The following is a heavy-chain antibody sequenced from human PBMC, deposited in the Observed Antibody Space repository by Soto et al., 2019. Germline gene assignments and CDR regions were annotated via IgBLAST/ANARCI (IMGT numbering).Heavy chain of an antibody. J-gene: IGHJ6*02. CDR3: AKDHIGIQLWPSRYYYGMDV. V-gene: IGHV3-30*18. Sequence: PGGSLRLSCAASGFTFSSYGMHWVRQAPGKGLEWVAVISYDGSNKYYADSVKGRFTISRDNSKNTLYLQMNSLRAEDTAVYYCAKDHIGIQLWPSRYYYGMDVWGQGTTVTVSS. CDR1: GFTFSSYG. D-gene: IGHD5-18*01. CDR2: ISYDGSNK.